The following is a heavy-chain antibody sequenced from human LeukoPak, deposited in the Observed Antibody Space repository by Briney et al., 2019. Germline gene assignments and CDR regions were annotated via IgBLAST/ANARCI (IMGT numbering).Heavy chain of an antibody. D-gene: IGHD5-18*01. CDR1: GFXVSSNY. Sequence: GGSLRLSCAASGFXVSSNYMSWVRQAPGKGLEWVSVIYSGGSTYYADSVKGRFTISRDNSKNTLYLQMNSLRAEDTAVYYCARERTAMVTGFDYWGQGTLVTVSS. V-gene: IGHV3-66*01. J-gene: IGHJ4*02. CDR2: IYSGGST. CDR3: ARERTAMVTGFDY.